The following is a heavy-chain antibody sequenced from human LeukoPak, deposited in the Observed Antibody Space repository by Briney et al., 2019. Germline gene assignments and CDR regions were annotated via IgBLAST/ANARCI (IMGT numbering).Heavy chain of an antibody. V-gene: IGHV3-23*01. D-gene: IGHD4-11*01. CDR3: AKGEMTTATPFDY. Sequence: PGGSLRLSCAASGFTFSSYSMNWVRQAPGRGLEWVSAISSRGGTSYYADSVKGRFTFSRDNSKNTLYLQMNSLRAEDTAVYYCAKGEMTTATPFDYWGQGTLVTVSS. J-gene: IGHJ4*02. CDR1: GFTFSSYS. CDR2: ISSRGGTS.